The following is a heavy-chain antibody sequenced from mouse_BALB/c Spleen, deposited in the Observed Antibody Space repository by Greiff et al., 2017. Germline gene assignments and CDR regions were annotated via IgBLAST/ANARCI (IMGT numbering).Heavy chain of an antibody. CDR1: GYSITSDYA. D-gene: IGHD2-3*01. CDR3: ARKGDGYYAY. J-gene: IGHJ3*01. V-gene: IGHV3-2*02. Sequence: DVKLQESGPGLVKPSQSLSLTCTVTGYSITSDYAWNWIRQFPGNKLEWMGYISYSGSTSYNPSLKSRISITRDTSKNQFFLQLNSVTTEDTATYYCARKGDGYYAYWGQGTLVTVSA. CDR2: ISYSGST.